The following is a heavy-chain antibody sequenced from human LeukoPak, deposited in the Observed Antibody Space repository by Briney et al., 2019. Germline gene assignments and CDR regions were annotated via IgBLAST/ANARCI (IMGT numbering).Heavy chain of an antibody. CDR1: GGSISTYC. Sequence: SETLSLACSVSGGSISTYCWSWIRQAPGKGLEWIGYMYYSGSSTYNPSLKSRVTISGDRSKNQFSLKVYSVTAADTAVYYCARELRLGFFDIWGPGTVVTVSP. CDR3: ARELRLGFFDI. J-gene: IGHJ4*02. D-gene: IGHD3-16*01. V-gene: IGHV4-59*01. CDR2: MYYSGSS.